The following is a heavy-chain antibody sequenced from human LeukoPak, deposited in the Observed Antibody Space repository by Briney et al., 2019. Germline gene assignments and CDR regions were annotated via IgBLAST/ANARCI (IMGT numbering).Heavy chain of an antibody. V-gene: IGHV1-18*01. J-gene: IGHJ6*03. CDR1: GYTLNNYA. D-gene: IGHD2-8*01. CDR2: ISAYSQNA. CDR3: AREVPAKYTSASYPRALYQYMDV. Sequence: ASVKVSCKASGYTLNNYAMSWVRQAPGQGREWMGWISAYSQNAKYLEKFRGRATITMERSTRAVYMELRSLMSDDTAVYYCAREVPAKYTSASYPRALYQYMDVWGKGTTVTVS.